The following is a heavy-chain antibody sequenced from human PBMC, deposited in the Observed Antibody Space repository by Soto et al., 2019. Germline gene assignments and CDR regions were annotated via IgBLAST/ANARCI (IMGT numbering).Heavy chain of an antibody. CDR3: ARDDYCTNGVCYAFDI. CDR1: GGTFSSYT. CDR2: IIPILGIA. V-gene: IGHV1-69*04. J-gene: IGHJ3*02. D-gene: IGHD2-8*01. Sequence: GASVKVSCKASGGTFSSYTISWVRQAPGQGLEWMGRIIPILGIANYAQKFQGRVTVTADKSTSTAYMELSSLRSEDTAVYYCARDDYCTNGVCYAFDIWGQGTMVTVSS.